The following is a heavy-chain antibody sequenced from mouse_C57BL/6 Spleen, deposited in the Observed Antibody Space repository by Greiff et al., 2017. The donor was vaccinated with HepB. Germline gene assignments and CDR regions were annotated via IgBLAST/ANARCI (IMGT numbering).Heavy chain of an antibody. CDR3: ARYTYYSNSLAY. J-gene: IGHJ3*01. D-gene: IGHD2-5*01. CDR1: GFTFTDYY. Sequence: EVKVVESGGGLVQPGGSLSLSCAASGFTFTDYYMSWVRQPPGKALEWLGFIRNKANGYTTEYSASVKGRFTISRDNSQSILYLQMNALRAEDSATYYCARYTYYSNSLAYWGQGTLVTVSA. V-gene: IGHV7-3*01. CDR2: IRNKANGYTT.